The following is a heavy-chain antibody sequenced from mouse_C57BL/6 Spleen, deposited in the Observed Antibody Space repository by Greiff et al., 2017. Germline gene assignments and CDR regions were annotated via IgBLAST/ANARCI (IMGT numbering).Heavy chain of an antibody. D-gene: IGHD2-3*01. V-gene: IGHV3-6*01. CDR2: ISYDGSN. J-gene: IGHJ1*03. Sequence: EVKLQESGPGLVKPSQSLSLTCSVTGYSITSGYYWNWIRQFPGNKLEWMGYISYDGSNNYNPSLKNRISITRDTSKNQFFLKLNSVTTEDTATYYCAREDGYYWYLDVWGTGTTVTVSS. CDR3: AREDGYYWYLDV. CDR1: GYSITSGYY.